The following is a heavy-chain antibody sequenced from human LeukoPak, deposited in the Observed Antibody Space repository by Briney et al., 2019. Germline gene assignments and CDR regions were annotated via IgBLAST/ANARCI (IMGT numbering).Heavy chain of an antibody. CDR1: GFTFSSYA. D-gene: IGHD4-17*01. Sequence: GSLRLSCAASGFTFSSYAMSWVRQAPGKGLEWIGEINHSGSTNYNPSLKSRVTISVDTSKNQFSLKLSSVTAADTAVYYCARAKAGYRTTDYWGQGTLVTVSS. CDR2: INHSGST. V-gene: IGHV4-34*01. J-gene: IGHJ4*02. CDR3: ARAKAGYRTTDY.